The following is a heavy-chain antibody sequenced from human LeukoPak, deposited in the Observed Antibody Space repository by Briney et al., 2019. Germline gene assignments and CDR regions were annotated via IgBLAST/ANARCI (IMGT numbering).Heavy chain of an antibody. CDR1: GFTFSSYG. CDR3: AKAIDRKYCSSTSCYYYYYYGMDV. V-gene: IGHV3-30*18. CDR2: ISYDGSNK. Sequence: GGSLRLSCAAAGFTFSSYGMHWVRQAPGKGLEWVAVISYDGSNKYYADSVKGRFTISRDNSKNTLYLQMNSLRAEDTAVYYCAKAIDRKYCSSTSCYYYYYYGMDVWGQGTTVTVSS. D-gene: IGHD2-2*01. J-gene: IGHJ6*02.